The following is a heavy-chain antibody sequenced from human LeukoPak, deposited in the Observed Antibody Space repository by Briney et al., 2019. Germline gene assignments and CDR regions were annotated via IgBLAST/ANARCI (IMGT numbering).Heavy chain of an antibody. CDR1: GFTFSDYY. D-gene: IGHD3-22*01. CDR2: ISSSGSTI. CDR3: ARDAAYDSSGYYLN. J-gene: IGHJ4*02. Sequence: GGSLRLSCAASGFTFSDYYMSWIRQAPGKGLEWVSYISSSGSTIYYADSVKGRFTISRDNAKNSLYLQMNSLRAEDTAVYYCARDAAYDSSGYYLNWGQGTLVTVSS. V-gene: IGHV3-11*01.